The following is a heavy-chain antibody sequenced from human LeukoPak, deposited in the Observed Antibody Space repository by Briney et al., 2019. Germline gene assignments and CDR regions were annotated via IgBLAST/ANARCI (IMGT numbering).Heavy chain of an antibody. D-gene: IGHD5-24*01. J-gene: IGHJ4*02. Sequence: GRSLRLSCAASGFTFSSYGMHWVRQAPGKGLEWVAVISYDGSNKYYADSVKGRFTISRDNSKNTLYLQMNSLRAEDTAVYYCAKEVEEGFDYWCQGTLVTVSS. CDR3: AKEVEEGFDY. CDR1: GFTFSSYG. V-gene: IGHV3-30*18. CDR2: ISYDGSNK.